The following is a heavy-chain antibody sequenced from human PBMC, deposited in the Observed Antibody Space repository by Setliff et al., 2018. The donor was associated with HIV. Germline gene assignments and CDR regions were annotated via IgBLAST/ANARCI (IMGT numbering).Heavy chain of an antibody. CDR2: ISIDGSNT. V-gene: IGHV3-74*01. CDR3: ARNTDVDSVYRPFHI. Sequence: GGSLRLSCADSGFTFTTYSMHWVRQAPGKGLVWVSRISIDGSNTIYADSVKGRFTISRDNAKNSLYLQMNSLRAEDTAVYYCARNTDVDSVYRPFHIWGQGTMVTVSS. CDR1: GFTFTTYS. J-gene: IGHJ3*02. D-gene: IGHD1-26*01.